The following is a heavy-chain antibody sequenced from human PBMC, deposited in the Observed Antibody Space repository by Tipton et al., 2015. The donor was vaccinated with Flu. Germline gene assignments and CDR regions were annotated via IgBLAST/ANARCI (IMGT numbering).Heavy chain of an antibody. CDR2: FYNSGST. J-gene: IGHJ3*02. CDR1: GASIGTYY. Sequence: TLSLTCTVSGASIGTYYFSWFRQPPGKGLEWIGYFYNSGSTNYNPSLKSRVSISVDTAKNQFSLRLTSVTAADTAVYYCARGDYGDYDHEADGFDIWGQGTLVTVSA. CDR3: ARGDYGDYDHEADGFDI. V-gene: IGHV4-59*01. D-gene: IGHD4-17*01.